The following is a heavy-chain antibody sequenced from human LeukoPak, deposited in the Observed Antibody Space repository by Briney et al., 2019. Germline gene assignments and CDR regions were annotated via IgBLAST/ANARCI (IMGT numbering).Heavy chain of an antibody. J-gene: IGHJ4*02. CDR1: VGTFSSYA. CDR2: IIPIFGTA. CDR3: ATAPNVNWGSGGY. Sequence: ASVKVSCKASVGTFSSYAISWVRQAPGQGLEWMGGIIPIFGTANYAQKFQGRVTITADESTSTAYMELSSLRSEDTAVYYCATAPNVNWGSGGYWGQGTLVTVSS. D-gene: IGHD7-27*01. V-gene: IGHV1-69*13.